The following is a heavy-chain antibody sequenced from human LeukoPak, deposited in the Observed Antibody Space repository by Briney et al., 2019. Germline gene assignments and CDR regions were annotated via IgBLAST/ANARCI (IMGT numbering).Heavy chain of an antibody. CDR2: IIPIFGTA. V-gene: IGHV1-69*06. J-gene: IGHJ4*02. D-gene: IGHD3-22*01. CDR1: GGTFSNYA. CDR3: ARDLTHRRNYDNSGYQIVPAF. Sequence: ASVKVSCKASGGTFSNYAIIWVRQAPGQGLEWMGGIIPIFGTANYAQKFQGRVTITADKSTSTAYMDLRSLRSDDTAVYYCARDLTHRRNYDNSGYQIVPAFWGQGTLVTVSS.